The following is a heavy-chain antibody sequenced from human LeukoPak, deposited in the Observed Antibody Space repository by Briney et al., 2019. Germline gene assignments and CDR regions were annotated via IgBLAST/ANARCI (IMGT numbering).Heavy chain of an antibody. J-gene: IGHJ6*02. V-gene: IGHV4-34*01. D-gene: IGHD2-2*01. Sequence: SETLSLTCAVYGGSFSGYYWSWIRQPPGKGLEWIGEINHSGSTNYNPSLKSRVTLSVDTSKNQFSLKLSSVTAADTAVYYCARRPDRDVVVPAAMAVVVGYGMDVWGQGTTVTVSS. CDR2: INHSGST. CDR3: ARRPDRDVVVPAAMAVVVGYGMDV. CDR1: GGSFSGYY.